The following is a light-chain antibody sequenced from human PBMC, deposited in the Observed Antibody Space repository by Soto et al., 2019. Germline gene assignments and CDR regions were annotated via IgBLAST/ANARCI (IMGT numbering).Light chain of an antibody. V-gene: IGLV2-14*01. CDR1: SSDVGGYNY. Sequence: QSVLTQPASVSGSPGQSITISCTGTSSDVGGYNYVSWYQQHPGKAPKLMIYDVRHRPSGVSNRFSGSKSGNTASLTISGLQAEDEADYYCSSYTSSSTLYVFGTGTQLTVL. J-gene: IGLJ1*01. CDR3: SSYTSSSTLYV. CDR2: DVR.